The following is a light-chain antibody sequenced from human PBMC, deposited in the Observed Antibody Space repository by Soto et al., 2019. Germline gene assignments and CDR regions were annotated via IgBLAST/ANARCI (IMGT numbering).Light chain of an antibody. V-gene: IGKV3-20*01. CDR1: QSVSNTY. Sequence: EIVLTQSPGTLSLSPGERATLSCRASQSVSNTYLAWYQQKPGQAPRLLIYHASSSATGIPDRFSGSGSGTHFTLNISRLETEDFAVYYCQLYVRSPNTFGKGTKLEIK. CDR3: QLYVRSPNT. CDR2: HAS. J-gene: IGKJ2*01.